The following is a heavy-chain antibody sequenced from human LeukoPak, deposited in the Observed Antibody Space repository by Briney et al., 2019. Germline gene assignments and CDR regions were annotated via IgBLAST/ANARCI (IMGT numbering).Heavy chain of an antibody. CDR1: GYTFTSYD. CDR2: MNPNSSNT. V-gene: IGHV1-8*01. D-gene: IGHD2-2*02. CDR3: ARGPMVDIVVVPAAIPNWFDP. J-gene: IGHJ5*02. Sequence: GASVKVSCKASGYTFTSYDINWVRQATGQGLEWMGWMNPNSSNTGYAQKFQGRVTMTRNTSISTAYMELSSMRSEDTAVYYCARGPMVDIVVVPAAIPNWFDPWGQGTLVTVSS.